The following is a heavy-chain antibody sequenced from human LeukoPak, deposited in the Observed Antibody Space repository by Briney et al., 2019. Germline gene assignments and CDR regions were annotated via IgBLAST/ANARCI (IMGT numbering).Heavy chain of an antibody. J-gene: IGHJ4*02. V-gene: IGHV4-39*01. CDR1: GGXISSSSYY. D-gene: IGHD2-21*02. Sequence: SETLSLTCTVSGGXISSSSYYWGWIRQPPGKGLEWIGSIYYSGSTYYNPSLKSRVTICVDTSKNQFSLKLTSVTAADTAVYSCARSIGGDCYFDYWGQGTLVTVSS. CDR3: ARSIGGDCYFDY. CDR2: IYYSGST.